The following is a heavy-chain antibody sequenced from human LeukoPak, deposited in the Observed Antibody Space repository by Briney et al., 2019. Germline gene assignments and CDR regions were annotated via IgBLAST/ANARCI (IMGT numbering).Heavy chain of an antibody. CDR3: AKDRRELQGLYYYYYMDV. V-gene: IGHV1-69*13. D-gene: IGHD1-26*01. CDR1: GGTFSSYA. J-gene: IGHJ6*03. Sequence: SVKVSCKASGGTFSSYAISWVRQAPGQGLEWMGGIIPIFGTANYAQKFQGGVTITADESTSTAYMELSSLRAEDTAVYYCAKDRRELQGLYYYYYMDVWGKGTTVTVSS. CDR2: IIPIFGTA.